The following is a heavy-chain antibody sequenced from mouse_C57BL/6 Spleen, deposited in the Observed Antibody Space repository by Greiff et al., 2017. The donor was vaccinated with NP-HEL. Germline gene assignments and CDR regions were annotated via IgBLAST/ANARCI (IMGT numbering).Heavy chain of an antibody. CDR2: IDPSDSYT. D-gene: IGHD2-4*01. Sequence: QVQLQQPGAELVRPGTSVKLSCKASGYTFTSYWMHWVKQRPGQGLEWIGVIDPSDSYTNYNQKFKGKATLTVDTSSSTAYMQLSSLTSEDSAVYYCARGYDYDVEDYYAMDYWGQGTSVTVSS. J-gene: IGHJ4*01. CDR1: GYTFTSYW. CDR3: ARGYDYDVEDYYAMDY. V-gene: IGHV1-59*01.